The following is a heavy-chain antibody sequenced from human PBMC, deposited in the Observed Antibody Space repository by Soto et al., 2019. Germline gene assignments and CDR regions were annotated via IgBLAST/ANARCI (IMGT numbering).Heavy chain of an antibody. CDR2: IIPIFGTV. CDR3: AKGAVAGTPTSYYYYGMVV. D-gene: IGHD6-19*01. V-gene: IGHV1-69*12. Sequence: QVQLLQSGAEVKKPGSSVRVSCEASGVTFRTYAISWVRQAPGQGLEWMGEIIPIFGTVNYAQKFQGRVTITADESTTTVYMDLGSLRAEDTAVYYCAKGAVAGTPTSYYYYGMVVWGQGTTVTVSS. J-gene: IGHJ6*02. CDR1: GVTFRTYA.